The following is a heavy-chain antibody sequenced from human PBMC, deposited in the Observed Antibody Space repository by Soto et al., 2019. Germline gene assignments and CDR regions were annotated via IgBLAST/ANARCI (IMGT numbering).Heavy chain of an antibody. CDR2: IYPGDSDT. Sequence: GESLKISCKGSGYSFTSYWIGWVRQMPGKGLEWMGIIYPGDSDTRYSPSFQGQVTISADKSISTAYLQWSSLKASDTAMYYCARLAGGYCSGGSCYSKIPFDYWGQGTLVTVSS. CDR3: ARLAGGYCSGGSCYSKIPFDY. D-gene: IGHD2-15*01. CDR1: GYSFTSYW. V-gene: IGHV5-51*01. J-gene: IGHJ4*02.